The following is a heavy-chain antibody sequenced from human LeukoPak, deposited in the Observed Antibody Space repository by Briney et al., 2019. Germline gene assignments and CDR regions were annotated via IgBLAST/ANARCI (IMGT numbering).Heavy chain of an antibody. CDR3: AKASSSWDDY. CDR1: GFTFSSYG. CDR2: ISYDGSNK. Sequence: PGGSLRLSCAASGFTFSSYGMHWVRQAPGKGLKWVAVISYDGSNKYYADSVKGRFTISRDNSKNTLYLQMNSLRAEDTAVYYCAKASSSWDDYWGQGTLVTVSS. J-gene: IGHJ4*02. D-gene: IGHD6-13*01. V-gene: IGHV3-30*18.